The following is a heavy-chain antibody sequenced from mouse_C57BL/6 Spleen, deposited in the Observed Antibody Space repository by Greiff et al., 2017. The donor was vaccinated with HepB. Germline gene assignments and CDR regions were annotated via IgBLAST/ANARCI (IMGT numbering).Heavy chain of an antibody. V-gene: IGHV1-82*01. J-gene: IGHJ3*01. CDR2: IYPGDGDT. CDR1: GYAFSSSW. CDR3: VLYDYDEDAWFAY. Sequence: QVQLQQSGPELVKPGASVKISCKASGYAFSSSWMNWVKQRPGKGLEWIGRIYPGDGDTNYNGKFKGKATLTADKSSSTAYMQLSSLTSEDSAVYFCVLYDYDEDAWFAYWGQGTLVTVSA. D-gene: IGHD2-4*01.